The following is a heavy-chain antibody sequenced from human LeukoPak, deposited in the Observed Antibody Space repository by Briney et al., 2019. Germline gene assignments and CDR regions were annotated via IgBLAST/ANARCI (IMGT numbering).Heavy chain of an antibody. CDR3: ATYADSSGYRFDY. CDR2: IHHPGST. D-gene: IGHD3-22*01. CDR1: GDSISSPKW. J-gene: IGHJ4*02. V-gene: IGHV4-4*02. Sequence: SGTLSLTCAVSGDSISSPKWWSWVRQPPGQGLEWIGEIHHPGSTHYNPSLKSRVSMSLDKSKNQFSLSLNSVTAADAAVYYCATYADSSGYRFDYWGLGTLVTVSS.